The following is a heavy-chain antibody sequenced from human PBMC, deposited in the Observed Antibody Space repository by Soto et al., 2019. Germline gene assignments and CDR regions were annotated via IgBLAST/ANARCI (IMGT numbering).Heavy chain of an antibody. D-gene: IGHD2-8*01. CDR2: ILVAGST. J-gene: IGHJ3*02. V-gene: IGHV3-23*01. CDR3: AKETANGGGAFDI. CDR1: GFICGSYD. Sequence: GGSLRLSCAASGFICGSYDMSWVRQAPGKGLEWVSTILVAGSTHYEDSVKGRFTISRDTSKNTVYLQMNSLTVGDTAVYYCAKETANGGGAFDICGQGTMVTVSS.